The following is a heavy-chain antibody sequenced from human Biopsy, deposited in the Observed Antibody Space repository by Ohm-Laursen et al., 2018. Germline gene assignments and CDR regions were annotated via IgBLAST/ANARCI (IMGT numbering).Heavy chain of an antibody. V-gene: IGHV4-59*01. D-gene: IGHD4-11*01. CDR2: IYYSGST. CDR3: ARDSGILNYGNFKYYHYYGMDV. CDR1: GDSISSYY. Sequence: GTLSLTCTVSGDSISSYYWNWIRQPPGKGLEWIGCIYYSGSTKYNPSLKSQVSVSVDTSKNQFSLRLSSVTAADTAVYYCARDSGILNYGNFKYYHYYGMDVWGQGTKVTVSS. J-gene: IGHJ6*02.